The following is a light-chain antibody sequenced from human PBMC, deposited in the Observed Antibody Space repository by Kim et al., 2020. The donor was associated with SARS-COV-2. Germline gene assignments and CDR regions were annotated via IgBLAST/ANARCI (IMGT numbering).Light chain of an antibody. CDR1: QAISHY. J-gene: IGKJ2*01. CDR2: TAS. V-gene: IGKV1-16*01. Sequence: SASVGDRVTITCRASQAISHYLACFQQKPGKAPRSLIYTASSLHTGVPSRFSGSGSGTEFTLTINSLQPEDFATYYCQQYNTFPYTFGQGTKLEI. CDR3: QQYNTFPYT.